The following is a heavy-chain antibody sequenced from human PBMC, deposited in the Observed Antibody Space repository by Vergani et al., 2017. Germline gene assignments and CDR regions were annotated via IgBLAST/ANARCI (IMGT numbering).Heavy chain of an antibody. D-gene: IGHD5-18*01. Sequence: EVQLVQSGAEVKKPGESLRISCKASGYTFTSHWIGWARQMPGKGLEWIGIIFPSDSDTRYSPSFQGQVTISVDKSITTAYLQWNSLRTSDTAMYYWAKRIGAYSYGLDSWGQGTLVTVSS. CDR3: AKRIGAYSYGLDS. V-gene: IGHV5-51*01. J-gene: IGHJ4*02. CDR2: IFPSDSDT. CDR1: GYTFTSHW.